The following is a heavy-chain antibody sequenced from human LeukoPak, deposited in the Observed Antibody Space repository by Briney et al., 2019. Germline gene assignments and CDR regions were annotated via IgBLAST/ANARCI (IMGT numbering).Heavy chain of an antibody. Sequence: PGGSLRLSCAASGFTFSSYAMSWVRQAPGKGREWVSGISLDGATTYYAGSVEGRFTISRDNSKNTLYLQMNSLRADDTAVYYCVKDHGWLLYSWGQGTLVTVSS. CDR1: GFTFSSYA. D-gene: IGHD3-9*01. CDR3: VKDHGWLLYS. CDR2: ISLDGATT. J-gene: IGHJ4*02. V-gene: IGHV3-23*01.